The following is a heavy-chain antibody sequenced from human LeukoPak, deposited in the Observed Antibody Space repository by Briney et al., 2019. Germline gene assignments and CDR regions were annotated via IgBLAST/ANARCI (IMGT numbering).Heavy chain of an antibody. CDR1: GFTLSSYA. Sequence: GGSLRVSCADSGFTLSSYAMSWVRQAPGKGLEWVAVISHDGSKEYYADSVKGRFTISRDNSKNTLYLQMNSLRDEDTAVYYCAKDPYSGSFEYFQHWGQGTLVTVSS. V-gene: IGHV3-30*18. CDR3: AKDPYSGSFEYFQH. CDR2: ISHDGSKE. J-gene: IGHJ1*01. D-gene: IGHD1-26*01.